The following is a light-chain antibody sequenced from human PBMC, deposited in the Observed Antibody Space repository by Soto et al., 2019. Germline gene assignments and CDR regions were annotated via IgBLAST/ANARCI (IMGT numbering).Light chain of an antibody. Sequence: QSALTQPPSASGSPGQSVTISCTGTSSDIGAYNYVSWYQQHPDKVPKLIIHEVTKRPSGVPDRFSASKSGNTASLTVSGLQAEDEADYYCSSHGGGNNFYVFGTGTELTVL. CDR1: SSDIGAYNY. CDR2: EVT. CDR3: SSHGGGNNFYV. J-gene: IGLJ1*01. V-gene: IGLV2-8*01.